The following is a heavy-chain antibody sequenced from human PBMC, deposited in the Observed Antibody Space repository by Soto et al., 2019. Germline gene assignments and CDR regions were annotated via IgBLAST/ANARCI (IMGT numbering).Heavy chain of an antibody. CDR3: VRDRTKTLRDWFDP. CDR1: GASISSFY. V-gene: IGHV4-4*07. D-gene: IGHD1-1*01. J-gene: IGHJ5*02. CDR2: IYAAGTT. Sequence: SGTLSLACTVSGASISSFYLSWIRKSAGKGLEWIGSIYAAGTTDYTPSLMRRLIMSVDTYKKQFSLKFRSVTAAATAVYYCVRDRTKTLRDWFDPWGQGISVTVSS.